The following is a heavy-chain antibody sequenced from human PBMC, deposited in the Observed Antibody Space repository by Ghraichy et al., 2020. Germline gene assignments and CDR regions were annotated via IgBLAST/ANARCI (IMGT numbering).Heavy chain of an antibody. CDR2: IYYKGSP. CDR3: ARIVVRGQRLFDS. V-gene: IGHV4-59*02. Sequence: SETLSLTCSVSGGSVESYYWTWIRLSPGKGLEWIGSIYYKGSPKYNPSLESRVAISVDTTKKQFSLKLSAVTAADTAVYHCARIVVRGQRLFDSWGQGTLVTVSA. J-gene: IGHJ4*02. D-gene: IGHD3-10*01. CDR1: GGSVESYY.